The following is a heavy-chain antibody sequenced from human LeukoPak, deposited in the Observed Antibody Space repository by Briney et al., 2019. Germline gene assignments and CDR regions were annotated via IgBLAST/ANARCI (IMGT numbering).Heavy chain of an antibody. CDR1: GFTFSSYA. CDR2: ISGSGGST. J-gene: IGHJ4*02. V-gene: IGHV3-23*01. D-gene: IGHD6-6*01. Sequence: PGGSLRLSCAASGFTFSSYAMSWVRQAPGKGLEWVSAISGSGGSTYYADSVKGRFTISRDNSKNTLYLQMNSLRAEDTAVYYCAKQSSLGIAARRKSFDYWGQGTLVTVSS. CDR3: AKQSSLGIAARRKSFDY.